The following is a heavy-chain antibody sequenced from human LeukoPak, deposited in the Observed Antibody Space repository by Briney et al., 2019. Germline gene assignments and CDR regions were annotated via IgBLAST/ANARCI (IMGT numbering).Heavy chain of an antibody. CDR3: ASIYYGSGSPLDY. Sequence: ASVKVSCKASGYTFTSYYMHWVRQTPGQGLEWMGIINPSGGSTSYAQKFQDRVTMTRDTSISTAYMELSRLRSDDTAVYYCASIYYGSGSPLDYWGQGTLVTVSS. CDR2: INPSGGST. CDR1: GYTFTSYY. D-gene: IGHD3-10*01. V-gene: IGHV1-46*01. J-gene: IGHJ4*02.